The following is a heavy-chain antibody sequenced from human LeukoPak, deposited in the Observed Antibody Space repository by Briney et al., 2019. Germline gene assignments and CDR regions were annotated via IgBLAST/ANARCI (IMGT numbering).Heavy chain of an antibody. J-gene: IGHJ6*03. CDR3: CAYYYYYYMDV. V-gene: IGHV3-23*01. Sequence: AGGSLRLSCAASGFTFSSYGLSWVRQAPGKGLEWVSAISGSGGSTYYADSVKGRFTISRDDSKNTLYLQMNSLRAEDTAVYYCCAYYYYYYMDVWGKGTTVTISS. CDR1: GFTFSSYG. CDR2: ISGSGGST.